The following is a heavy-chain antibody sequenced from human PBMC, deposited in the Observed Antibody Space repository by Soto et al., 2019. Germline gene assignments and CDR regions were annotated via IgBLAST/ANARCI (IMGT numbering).Heavy chain of an antibody. J-gene: IGHJ4*02. CDR1: GYTFTGYY. CDR2: INPNSGGT. CDR3: ARDWRAHSSSWEYDD. V-gene: IGHV1-2*04. D-gene: IGHD6-13*01. Sequence: QVQLVQSGAEVKKPGASVKVSCKASGYTFTGYYMHWVRQAPGQGLEWMGWINPNSGGTIYAQTFQGWVTMTRDTSISTAYMELSRLRSDDTAVYDCARDWRAHSSSWEYDDWGQGTLVTVSS.